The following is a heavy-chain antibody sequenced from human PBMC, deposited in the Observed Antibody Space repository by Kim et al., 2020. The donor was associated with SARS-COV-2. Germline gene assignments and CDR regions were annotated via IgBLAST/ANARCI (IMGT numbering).Heavy chain of an antibody. V-gene: IGHV3-9*01. Sequence: GGSLRLSCAASGFTFDDYAMHWVRQAPGKGLEWVSGISWNSGSIGYADSVKGRFTISRDNAKNSLYLQMNSLRAEDTALYYCAKDSYYGSGSSIQDYYYYGMDGWGQGTTVTVSS. CDR3: AKDSYYGSGSSIQDYYYYGMDG. D-gene: IGHD3-10*01. J-gene: IGHJ6*02. CDR1: GFTFDDYA. CDR2: ISWNSGSI.